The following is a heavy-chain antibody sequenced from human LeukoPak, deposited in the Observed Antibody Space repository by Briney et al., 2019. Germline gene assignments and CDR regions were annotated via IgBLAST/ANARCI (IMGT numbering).Heavy chain of an antibody. CDR3: ARDLPGWYSSHYYYMDV. Sequence: PSETLSLTCTVSGGSISSSRYYWGWIRQPPGKGLEWIGSIYHSGSTYYNPSLKSRVTISVDTSKNQFSLKLSSVTAADTAVYYCARDLPGWYSSHYYYMDVWGKGTTVTVSS. CDR1: GGSISSSRYY. J-gene: IGHJ6*03. CDR2: IYHSGST. V-gene: IGHV4-39*07. D-gene: IGHD6-13*01.